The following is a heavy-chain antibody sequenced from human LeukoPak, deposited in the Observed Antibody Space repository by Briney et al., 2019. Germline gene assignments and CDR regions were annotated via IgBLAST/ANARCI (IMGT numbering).Heavy chain of an antibody. CDR3: ARQTGSGLFSLP. CDR2: IYYSGST. D-gene: IGHD3-10*01. J-gene: IGHJ4*02. V-gene: IGHV4-39*01. CDR1: GGSISISSYY. Sequence: SETLSLTCTVSGGSISISSYYWGWLRQPPGKGLEWIGSIYYSGSTYYNASLKSRVTISVDTSKNQFSLKLSSVTAADTAVYYCARQTGSGLFSLPGGQGTLVTVSS.